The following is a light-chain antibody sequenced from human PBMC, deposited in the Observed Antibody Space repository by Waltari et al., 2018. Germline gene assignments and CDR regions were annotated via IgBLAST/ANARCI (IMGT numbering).Light chain of an antibody. CDR2: TTS. CDR3: HHYYIIPYT. V-gene: IGKV1-NL1*01. Sequence: DVQMTQSPSSLSASVGDRVTITCRASQGISNSLVWYQQKPGKAPKLLLSTTSTLQSGVPSRFRCTGSVTVFTLTLSSLQPEDFATYYCHHYYIIPYTFGQGTNLEIK. J-gene: IGKJ2*01. CDR1: QGISNS.